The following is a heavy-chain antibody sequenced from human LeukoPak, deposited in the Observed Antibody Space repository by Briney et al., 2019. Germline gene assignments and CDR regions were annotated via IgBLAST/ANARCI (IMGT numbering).Heavy chain of an antibody. V-gene: IGHV3-33*06. CDR3: AKGRWVQPAGYLDF. CDR1: GFTFSDSG. J-gene: IGHJ4*02. D-gene: IGHD5-24*01. CDR2: IWYDGSNK. Sequence: GGSLRLSCAASGFTFSDSGMYWVRQSPGQGLEWVALIWYDGSNKYYADSVKGRFTISRDNSKNTLYLQMNSLRAEDTAVYCCAKGRWVQPAGYLDFSGQGTLVTVSA.